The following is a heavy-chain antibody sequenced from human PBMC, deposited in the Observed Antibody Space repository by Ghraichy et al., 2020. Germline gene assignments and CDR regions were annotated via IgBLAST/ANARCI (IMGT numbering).Heavy chain of an antibody. V-gene: IGHV3-74*01. Sequence: SCAVSGFNWMHWVRQAPGKGLVWVSRIKSDGSSASYADSVKGRFTISRDNAKNTLYLQMNSLRAEDTAVYYCTGSRYDSSGYRVYYFDYWGQGALVTVSS. CDR1: GFNW. D-gene: IGHD3-22*01. CDR2: IKSDGSSA. CDR3: TGSRYDSSGYRVYYFDY. J-gene: IGHJ4*02.